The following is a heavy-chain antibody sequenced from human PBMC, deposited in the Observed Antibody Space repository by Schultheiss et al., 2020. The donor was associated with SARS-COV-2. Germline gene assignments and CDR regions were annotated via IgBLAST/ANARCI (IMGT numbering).Heavy chain of an antibody. CDR2: ISGSGGST. J-gene: IGHJ1*01. D-gene: IGHD3-22*01. CDR1: GFTFSSYS. V-gene: IGHV3-23*01. CDR3: AKEIVVVITTPEYFQH. Sequence: GGSLRLSCAASGFTFSSYSMNWVRQAPGKGLEWVSAISGSGGSTYYADSVKGRFTISRDNSKNTLYLQMNSLRAEDTAVYYCAKEIVVVITTPEYFQHWGQGTLVTVSS.